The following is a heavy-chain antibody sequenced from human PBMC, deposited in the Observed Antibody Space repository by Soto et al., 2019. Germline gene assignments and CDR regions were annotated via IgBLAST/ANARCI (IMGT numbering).Heavy chain of an antibody. D-gene: IGHD7-27*01. V-gene: IGHV4-34*01. CDR2: IHHSGST. J-gene: IGHJ6*02. CDR1: GGSFSGHY. Sequence: QVQLQQWGAGLLKPSETLSLTCAVYGGSFSGHYWSWVRQPPGKGLEWIGEIHHSGSTNYNPTLKSRVTLSLDTSKNQFSLKLSSVTAADTAVYYCAKPGHWGSYYGMDVWGQGTTVTVSS. CDR3: AKPGHWGSYYGMDV.